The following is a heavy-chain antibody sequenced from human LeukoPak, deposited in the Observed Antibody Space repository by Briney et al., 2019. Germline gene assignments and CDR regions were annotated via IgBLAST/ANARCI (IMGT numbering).Heavy chain of an antibody. CDR2: INHSGST. J-gene: IGHJ6*03. CDR1: GGSFSGYY. CDR3: ARGPYYDFWSGYYRRNYYYMDV. Sequence: PSETLSLTCAVYGGSFSGYYWSWIRQPPGKGLEWVGEINHSGSTNYNPSLKSRVTISVDTSKNQFSLKLSSVTAADTAVYYCARGPYYDFWSGYYRRNYYYMDVWGKGTTVTVSS. D-gene: IGHD3-3*01. V-gene: IGHV4-34*01.